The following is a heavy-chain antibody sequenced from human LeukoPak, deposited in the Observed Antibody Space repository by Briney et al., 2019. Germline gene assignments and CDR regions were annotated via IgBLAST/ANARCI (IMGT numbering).Heavy chain of an antibody. CDR3: AREPYDFWSALEDYYMDV. J-gene: IGHJ6*03. Sequence: GGSLRLSCAASGFTFSSYWMHWVRQAPGKGLVWVSRINTDGSSTSYADSVKGRFTISRDNAKNTLYLQMNSLRAEDTAVYYCAREPYDFWSALEDYYMDVWGKGTTVTVSS. CDR1: GFTFSSYW. V-gene: IGHV3-74*01. D-gene: IGHD3-3*01. CDR2: INTDGSST.